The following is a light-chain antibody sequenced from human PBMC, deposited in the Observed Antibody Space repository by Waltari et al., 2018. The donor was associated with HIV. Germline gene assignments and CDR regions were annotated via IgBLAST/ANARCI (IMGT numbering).Light chain of an antibody. V-gene: IGLV1-47*01. Sequence: QSVLTQPPSASGTSGQRVTISCSGSSSNIGTNYVYWYQQLPGTAPKLLIYRNNQRPSGVPDRFSGSKSGTSASLAISGLLSEDEADYYCAAWDDSLSGLWVFGGGTKLTVL. CDR1: SSNIGTNY. J-gene: IGLJ3*02. CDR2: RNN. CDR3: AAWDDSLSGLWV.